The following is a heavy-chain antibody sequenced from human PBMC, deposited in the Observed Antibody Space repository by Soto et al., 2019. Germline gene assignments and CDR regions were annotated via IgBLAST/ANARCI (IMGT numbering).Heavy chain of an antibody. CDR2: IIPIFGTA. V-gene: IGHV1-69*06. J-gene: IGHJ5*02. D-gene: IGHD2-2*01. CDR1: GGTFSSYA. Sequence: ASVKVSCKASGGTFSSYAISWVRQAPGQGLEWMGGIIPIFGTANYAQKFQGRVTITADKSTSTAYMELSSLRSEDTAVYYCAREKRYCSSTSCYPHWFDPWGQGTLVTVCS. CDR3: AREKRYCSSTSCYPHWFDP.